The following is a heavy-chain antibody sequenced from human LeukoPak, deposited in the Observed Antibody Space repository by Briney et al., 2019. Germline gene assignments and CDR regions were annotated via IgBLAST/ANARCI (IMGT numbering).Heavy chain of an antibody. CDR1: GFTFSSYW. CDR3: ARDRVTMIRGVRTLDYYYYYTDV. V-gene: IGHV3-7*01. Sequence: GGSLRLSCAASGFTFSSYWMSWVRQAPGKGLEWVANIKQDGSEKYFVDSVKGRFTISRDNAKNSLYLQMNSLRVEDTAVYYCARDRVTMIRGVRTLDYYYYYTDVWGKGTTVTISS. J-gene: IGHJ6*03. D-gene: IGHD3-10*01. CDR2: IKQDGSEK.